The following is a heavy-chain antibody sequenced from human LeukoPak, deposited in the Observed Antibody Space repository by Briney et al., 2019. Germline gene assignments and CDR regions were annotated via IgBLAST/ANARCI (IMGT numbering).Heavy chain of an antibody. CDR3: VKAIVAAGYDY. CDR2: INSDGSGT. V-gene: IGHV3-74*01. Sequence: GGSLRLSCAASGLTFSSYWMHWVRQAPGKGLVWVSRINSDGSGTFYADSVKGRFTISRDNAKNTLYLQMNSLRAEDTAVYYCVKAIVAAGYDYWGQGTLVTVSS. CDR1: GLTFSSYW. J-gene: IGHJ4*02. D-gene: IGHD6-13*01.